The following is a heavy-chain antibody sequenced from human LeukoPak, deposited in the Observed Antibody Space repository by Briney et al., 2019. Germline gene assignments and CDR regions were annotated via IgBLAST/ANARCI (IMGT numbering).Heavy chain of an antibody. J-gene: IGHJ4*02. Sequence: ASVKVSCKASGYTFTDYALHWVRQAPGQSLEWMGWITTGRGETRYSQEFQRRITFTRDTSASTVYMDLSDLRSEDTAVYYCARGGKQWRGGNYFDSWVQGTLVAVSS. CDR3: ARGGKQWRGGNYFDS. V-gene: IGHV1-3*03. D-gene: IGHD6-19*01. CDR1: GYTFTDYA. CDR2: ITTGRGET.